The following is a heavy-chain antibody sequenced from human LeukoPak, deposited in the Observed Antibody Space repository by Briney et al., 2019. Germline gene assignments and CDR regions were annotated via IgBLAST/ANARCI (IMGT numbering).Heavy chain of an antibody. CDR3: ARGGRRFGELLSEDY. CDR2: IYYSGST. D-gene: IGHD3-10*01. CDR1: GGSISSGGYY. J-gene: IGHJ4*02. V-gene: IGHV4-31*03. Sequence: SETLSLTCTVSGGSISSGGYYWSWIRQHLGKGLEWIGYIYYSGSTYYNPSLKSRVTISVDTSKNQFSLKLSSVTAADTAVYYCARGGRRFGELLSEDYWGQGTLVTVSS.